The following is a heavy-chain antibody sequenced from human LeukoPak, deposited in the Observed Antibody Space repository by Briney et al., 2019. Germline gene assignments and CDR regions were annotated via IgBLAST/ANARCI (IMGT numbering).Heavy chain of an antibody. CDR2: VFHSGSS. J-gene: IGHJ3*02. D-gene: IGHD2-15*01. CDR3: AIDCSGATCYAFDI. Sequence: SETLSLTCVVSGYSISSGYYWGWIRQPPGKGLEWLGSVFHSGSSYNNPSLKSRVTISIDTSKNQFSLKLSSVTATDTAVYYCAIDCSGATCYAFDIWGQGTMVTVSS. V-gene: IGHV4-38-2*02. CDR1: GYSISSGYY.